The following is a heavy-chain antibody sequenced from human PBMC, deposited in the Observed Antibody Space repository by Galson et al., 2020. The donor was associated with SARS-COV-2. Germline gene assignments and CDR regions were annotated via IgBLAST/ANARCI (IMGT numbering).Heavy chain of an antibody. CDR2: IPYDGSNS. Sequence: GGSPRLSCAGSGFAFRNHGLHWVRQTPGAGLEWVTAIPYDGSNSYYADSVKGRFTISRDNSKNTLYLQMNSLRPEDTAVFYCARDRASHASSYYYGVDVWGQGNTVIVSS. J-gene: IGHJ6*02. V-gene: IGHV3-30*02. CDR1: GFAFRNHG. D-gene: IGHD3-10*01. CDR3: ARDRASHASSYYYGVDV.